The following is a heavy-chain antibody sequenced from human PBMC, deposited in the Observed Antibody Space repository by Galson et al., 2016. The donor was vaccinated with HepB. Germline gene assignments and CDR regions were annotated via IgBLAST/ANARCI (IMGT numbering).Heavy chain of an antibody. J-gene: IGHJ4*02. CDR2: IYPGDSDT. CDR3: ARHTGEEHWLIKLES. V-gene: IGHV5-51*01. CDR1: GCNFTNFW. Sequence: QSGAEVKKPGESLKISCKASGCNFTNFWIGWVRQTPEKGLEWMGFIYPGDSDTRYSPSFQDHVTISADTSISTAYLQWTSLRASDTAIYYCARHTGEEHWLIKLESWGQGTRVIVSA. D-gene: IGHD1-14*01.